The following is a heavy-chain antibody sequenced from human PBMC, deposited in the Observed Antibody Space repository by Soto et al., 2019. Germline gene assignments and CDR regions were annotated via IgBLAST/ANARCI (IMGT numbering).Heavy chain of an antibody. CDR1: GYTFSGHF. CDR3: ARAGSYCSGGSCSFAY. Sequence: SVKVSCKTSGYTFSGHFLQWVRQAPGAGPEWMGWINPNTGNTKYGQKFEGRVTMTRDMSSSTAYMELTRLTVDDTAVYFCARAGSYCSGGSCSFAYWGQGSLVTVSS. J-gene: IGHJ4*02. V-gene: IGHV1-2*02. D-gene: IGHD2-15*01. CDR2: INPNTGNT.